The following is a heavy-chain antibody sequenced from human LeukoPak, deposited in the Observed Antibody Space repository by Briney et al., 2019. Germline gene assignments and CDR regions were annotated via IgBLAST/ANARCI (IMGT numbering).Heavy chain of an antibody. J-gene: IGHJ4*02. V-gene: IGHV1-46*01. Sequence: ASVKVPCKASGYTFTGYYMHWVRQAPGQGLEWMGIINPSGGSTSYAQKFQGRVTMTRDTSTSTVYMELSSLRSEDTAVYYCARDLMIVVRPKYYFDYWGQGTLVTVSS. CDR2: INPSGGST. CDR3: ARDLMIVVRPKYYFDY. CDR1: GYTFTGYY. D-gene: IGHD3-22*01.